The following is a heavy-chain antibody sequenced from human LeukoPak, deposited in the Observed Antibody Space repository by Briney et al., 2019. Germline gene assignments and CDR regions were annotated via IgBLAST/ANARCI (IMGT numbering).Heavy chain of an antibody. Sequence: GSSVKVSCKASGGTFSSYAISWVRQAPGQGLEWMGGIIPIFGTANYAQKFQGRVTITADESTSTAYMELSSLRSEDTAVYYCARDPQRYCSSTSCPHDYYYYYGMDVWGQGTTVTVSS. CDR1: GGTFSSYA. CDR3: ARDPQRYCSSTSCPHDYYYYYGMDV. V-gene: IGHV1-69*01. CDR2: IIPIFGTA. J-gene: IGHJ6*02. D-gene: IGHD2-2*01.